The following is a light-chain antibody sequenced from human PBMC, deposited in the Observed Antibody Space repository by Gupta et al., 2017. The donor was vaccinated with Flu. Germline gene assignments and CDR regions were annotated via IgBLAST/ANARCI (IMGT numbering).Light chain of an antibody. CDR1: SNKIGEDDD. V-gene: IGLV1-40*01. CDR2: VNR. J-gene: IGLJ3*02. CDR3: QSYDSSPNWV. Sequence: RLTISSTGSSNKIGEDDDLVWDQQPPGTAPILLIYVNRKRPSGVPGRFSGSKSGTSASMTISGLRAEDEADYYCQSYDSSPNWVFGGGTKLTVL.